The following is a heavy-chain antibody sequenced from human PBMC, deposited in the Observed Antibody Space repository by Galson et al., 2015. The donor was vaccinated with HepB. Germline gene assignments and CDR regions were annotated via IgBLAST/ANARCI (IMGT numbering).Heavy chain of an antibody. CDR1: GFTFSSYA. CDR2: ISGSGGST. J-gene: IGHJ2*01. CDR3: AKSYSSSWYWYFDL. V-gene: IGHV3-23*01. Sequence: SLRLSCAASGFTFSSYAMSWVRQAPGKGLEWVSAISGSGGSTYYADSVKGRFTITRDNSKNTLYLQMNSLRAEDTAVYYCAKSYSSSWYWYFDLWGRGTLVTVSS. D-gene: IGHD6-13*01.